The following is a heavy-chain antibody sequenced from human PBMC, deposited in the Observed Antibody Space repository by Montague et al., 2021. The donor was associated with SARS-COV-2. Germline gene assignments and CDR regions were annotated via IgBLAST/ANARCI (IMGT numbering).Heavy chain of an antibody. CDR2: NYNAGNI. Sequence: SETLSLTCTVFGYSISRDYFCAWRRQPPGERLEWIGSNYNAGNIHYNPSLKSRGSISIDTSSNQISLRGTDVAAADTAVYYCTRAPCVGDCNSLAIWFDPWGQGTLVSVSS. D-gene: IGHD2-21*02. J-gene: IGHJ5*02. V-gene: IGHV4-38-2*02. CDR3: TRAPCVGDCNSLAIWFDP. CDR1: GYSISRDYF.